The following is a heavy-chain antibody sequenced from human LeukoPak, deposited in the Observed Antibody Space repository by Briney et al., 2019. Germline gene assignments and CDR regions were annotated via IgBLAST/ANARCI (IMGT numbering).Heavy chain of an antibody. J-gene: IGHJ6*03. CDR1: GYTFTCYY. CDR2: INPNSGGT. V-gene: IGHV1-2*02. Sequence: GASVKVSCKASGYTFTCYYMHWVRQAPGQGLEWMGWINPNSGGTNYAQKFQGGVTMTRDTSISTAYMELSRLRSDDTAVYYCARDAGEEGYSYGSGRDYYYYMDVWGKGTTVTISS. CDR3: ARDAGEEGYSYGSGRDYYYYMDV. D-gene: IGHD5-18*01.